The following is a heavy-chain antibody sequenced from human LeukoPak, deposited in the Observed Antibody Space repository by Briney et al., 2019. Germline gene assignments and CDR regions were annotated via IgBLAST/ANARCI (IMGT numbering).Heavy chain of an antibody. CDR2: ISGSGGST. J-gene: IGHJ4*02. CDR3: AKRSGRTTGRYDY. D-gene: IGHD4-17*01. CDR1: GFTFSSYA. Sequence: GGSLRLSCAASGFTFSSYAMSWARQAPGKGLEWVSAISGSGGSTYYADSVKGRFTISRDNSKNTLYLQMNSLRAEDTAVYYCAKRSGRTTGRYDYWGQGTPVTVSS. V-gene: IGHV3-23*01.